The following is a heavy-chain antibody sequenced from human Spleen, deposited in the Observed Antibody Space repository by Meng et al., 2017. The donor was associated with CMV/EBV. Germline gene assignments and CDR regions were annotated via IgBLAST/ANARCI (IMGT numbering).Heavy chain of an antibody. CDR2: MSAGGSA. Sequence: GGPLRLSCAASGFTFSTYAMNWVRQAPGKGLEWVSGMSAGGSADYADSVKGRFTISRDNAKNSLDLQMNSLRDEDTAVYYCGRGGQSSSRSSLPNWGQGTLVTVSS. J-gene: IGHJ4*02. V-gene: IGHV3-23*01. D-gene: IGHD6-13*01. CDR3: GRGGQSSSRSSLPN. CDR1: GFTFSTYA.